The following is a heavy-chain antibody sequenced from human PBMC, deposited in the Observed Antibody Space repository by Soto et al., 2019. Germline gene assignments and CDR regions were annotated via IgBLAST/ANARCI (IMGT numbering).Heavy chain of an antibody. D-gene: IGHD6-19*01. CDR2: ISAYNGNT. CDR3: ARGTIAVADLPYYFDY. CDR1: GYTFTRYG. Sequence: ASVKVSCKASGYTFTRYGISWVRQAPGQGLEWMGWISAYNGNTNYAQKLQGRVTMTTDTSTSTAYMELRSLRSDDTAVYYCARGTIAVADLPYYFDYWGQGTLVTVSS. V-gene: IGHV1-18*04. J-gene: IGHJ4*02.